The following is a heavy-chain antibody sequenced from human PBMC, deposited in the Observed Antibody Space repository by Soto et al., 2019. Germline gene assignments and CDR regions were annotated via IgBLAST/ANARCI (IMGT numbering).Heavy chain of an antibody. J-gene: IGHJ4*02. CDR3: ARFPPPSCRGGSGSPY. V-gene: IGHV3-11*01. D-gene: IGHD2-15*01. CDR1: GFIFSDYY. CDR2: ISTSGSTM. Sequence: QVQLVESGGGLVKPGRSLRLSCTASGFIFSDYYMSWIRQAPGKGLEWVSYISTSGSTMYYADSVKGRFTISRDKAKKSLHLHMNSLRAEDTAMYYCARFPPPSCRGGSGSPYWGQGTLVTVSS.